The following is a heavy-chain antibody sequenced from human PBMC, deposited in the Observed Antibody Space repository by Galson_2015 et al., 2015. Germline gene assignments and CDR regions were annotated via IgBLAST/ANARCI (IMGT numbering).Heavy chain of an antibody. CDR2: ISYDGSNK. Sequence: SLRLSCAASGFTFSSYAMHWVRQAPGKGLEWVAVISYDGSNKYYADSVKGRFTISRDNSKNTLYLQMNSLRAEDTAVYYCARDGRDNWNYVACWGQGTLVTVSS. CDR3: ARDGRDNWNYVAC. CDR1: GFTFSSYA. J-gene: IGHJ4*02. V-gene: IGHV3-30-3*01. D-gene: IGHD1-20*01.